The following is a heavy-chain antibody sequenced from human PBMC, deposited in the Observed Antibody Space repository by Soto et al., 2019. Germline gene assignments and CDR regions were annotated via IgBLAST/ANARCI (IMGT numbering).Heavy chain of an antibody. J-gene: IGHJ4*02. CDR2: IYNRGST. CDR1: GGSISSGDYC. Sequence: QVQLQESGPGLVEPSQTLSLTCTVSGGSISSGDYCWSWIRQTPGKGLEWIGHIYNRGSTYSNPFLKSRVTISVDTSKNQFSLKLSSVTAADTAVYYCARGPSGDKVDYWGQGTLVTVSS. V-gene: IGHV4-30-4*01. CDR3: ARGPSGDKVDY. D-gene: IGHD1-26*01.